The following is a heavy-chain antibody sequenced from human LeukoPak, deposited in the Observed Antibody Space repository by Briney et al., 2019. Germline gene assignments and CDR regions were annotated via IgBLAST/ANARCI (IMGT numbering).Heavy chain of an antibody. CDR2: ISAYNGNR. D-gene: IGHD2-15*01. CDR1: GYTFTSYG. CDR3: ARDRRSYCSGAGCDSGTDY. V-gene: IGHV1-18*01. Sequence: ASVKVSCKASGYTFTSYGINWVRQAPGQGLEWMGWISAYNGNRNYAQKVQGRVTMTTDTSTSTAYMELRSLRSDDTAVYYCARDRRSYCSGAGCDSGTDYWGQGTLVTVSS. J-gene: IGHJ4*02.